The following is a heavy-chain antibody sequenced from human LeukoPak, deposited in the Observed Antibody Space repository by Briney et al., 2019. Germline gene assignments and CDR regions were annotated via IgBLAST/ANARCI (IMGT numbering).Heavy chain of an antibody. Sequence: PGGSLRLSCAASGFTFSSYSMNWVRQAPGKGLEWVSSISSSSSYIYYADSVKGRFTISRDNAKNSLYLQMNSLRAEDTAVYYCAREGQDGYNVLDYWGQGTLVTVSS. CDR3: AREGQDGYNVLDY. V-gene: IGHV3-21*01. CDR1: GFTFSSYS. D-gene: IGHD5-24*01. CDR2: ISSSSSYI. J-gene: IGHJ4*02.